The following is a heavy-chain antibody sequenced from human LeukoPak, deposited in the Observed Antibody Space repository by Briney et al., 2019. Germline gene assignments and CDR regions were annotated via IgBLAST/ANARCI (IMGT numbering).Heavy chain of an antibody. Sequence: PSETLSLTCTVSGGSISSYYWSWIRQPAGKGLEWIGRIYTSGSTNYNPSLKSRVTMSVDTSKNQFSLKLSSVTAADTAVYYCARDGDSGYKADYYYMDVWGKGTTVTVSS. D-gene: IGHD5-12*01. CDR2: IYTSGST. V-gene: IGHV4-4*07. CDR1: GGSISSYY. J-gene: IGHJ6*03. CDR3: ARDGDSGYKADYYYMDV.